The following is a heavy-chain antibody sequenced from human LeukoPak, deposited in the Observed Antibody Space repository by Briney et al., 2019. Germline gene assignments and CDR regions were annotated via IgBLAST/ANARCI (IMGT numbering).Heavy chain of an antibody. CDR3: ARHILGGFDP. CDR1: GGSFSGNY. Sequence: PSETLSLTCAVYGGSFSGNYWSWIRQAPGKGLEWIGEIIHNRGTGRGSTSYNPSLQSRVTISVDTSKNQFSLRLSSVTAADTAVYFCARHILGGFDPWGQGTLVTVSS. V-gene: IGHV4-34*12. CDR2: IIHNRGTGRGST. J-gene: IGHJ5*02. D-gene: IGHD2-21*01.